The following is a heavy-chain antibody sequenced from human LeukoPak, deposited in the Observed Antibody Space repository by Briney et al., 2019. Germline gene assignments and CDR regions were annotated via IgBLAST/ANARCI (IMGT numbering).Heavy chain of an antibody. D-gene: IGHD6-6*01. J-gene: IGHJ6*02. CDR1: GGSISSSSYY. CDR3: ASTIAARYYYYAMDV. CDR2: IYYSGST. Sequence: SETLSLTCTVSGGSISSSSYYWGWIRQPPGEGLEWIGSIYYSGSTYYNPSLKSRVTISVDTSKNQFSLKLSSVTAADTAVYYCASTIAARYYYYAMDVWGQGTTVTVSS. V-gene: IGHV4-39*01.